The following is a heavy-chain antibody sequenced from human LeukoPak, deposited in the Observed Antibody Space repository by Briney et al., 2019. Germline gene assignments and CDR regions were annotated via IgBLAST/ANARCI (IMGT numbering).Heavy chain of an antibody. J-gene: IGHJ4*02. D-gene: IGHD6-19*01. CDR1: GGSFSGYY. Sequence: SETLSLTCAVYGGSFSGYYWSWIRQPPGKGLEWIGEINHSGSTNYNPSLKSRVTISVDTSKNRFSLKLSSVTAADTAVYYCARQLWAVAGSFDYWGQGTLVTVSS. CDR3: ARQLWAVAGSFDY. V-gene: IGHV4-34*01. CDR2: INHSGST.